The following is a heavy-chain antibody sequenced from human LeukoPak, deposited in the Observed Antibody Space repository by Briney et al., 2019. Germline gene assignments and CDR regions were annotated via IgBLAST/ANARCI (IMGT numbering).Heavy chain of an antibody. J-gene: IGHJ5*02. Sequence: PSETLSLTCAVYGGSFSGYYWSWIRQPPGKGPEWIGEINHSGSTNYNPSLKSRVTISVDTSKNQFSLKLSSVTAADTAVYYCATYSSGWYWFDPWGQGTLVTVSS. CDR3: ATYSSGWYWFDP. CDR2: INHSGST. D-gene: IGHD6-19*01. CDR1: GGSFSGYY. V-gene: IGHV4-34*01.